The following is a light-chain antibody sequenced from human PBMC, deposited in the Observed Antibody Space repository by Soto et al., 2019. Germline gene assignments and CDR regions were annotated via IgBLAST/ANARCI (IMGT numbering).Light chain of an antibody. Sequence: EIELPQSPATMSLPPRERATLSSRASQSVSSYLAWYQQKPGEAPRLLIYDASNRATGIPARFSGSGSGTDFTLTISSLVPEDFAVYYCQRRSNWPQITFGQGTRLEIK. V-gene: IGKV3-11*01. J-gene: IGKJ5*01. CDR3: QRRSNWPQIT. CDR1: QSVSSY. CDR2: DAS.